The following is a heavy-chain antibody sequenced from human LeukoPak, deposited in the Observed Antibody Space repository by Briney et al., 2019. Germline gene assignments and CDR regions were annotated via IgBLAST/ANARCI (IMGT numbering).Heavy chain of an antibody. V-gene: IGHV3-15*01. Sequence: GSLELSFSVSGFHFISALMTWVRPAPGKGLEWVGRIKTTNDGATTDYAAPVKGRFTISRDDSKDTMYLQMASLKTDDTAVYYCFTELDYGLSAYFEDWGQGTLVTVSS. CDR3: FTELDYGLSAYFED. CDR1: GFHFISAL. D-gene: IGHD4/OR15-4a*01. CDR2: IKTTNDGATT. J-gene: IGHJ4*02.